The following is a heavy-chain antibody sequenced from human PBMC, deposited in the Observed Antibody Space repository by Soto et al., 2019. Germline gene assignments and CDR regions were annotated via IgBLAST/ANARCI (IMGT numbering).Heavy chain of an antibody. J-gene: IGHJ4*02. D-gene: IGHD2-8*02. CDR2: ISGSGGST. CDR3: AKLDTGGYPPHYFDY. CDR1: GFTFSSYA. Sequence: GGSLRLSCAASGFTFSSYAMIWVRQAPGKGLEWVSAISGSGGSTYYADSVKGRFTISRDNSKNTLYLQMNSLRAEDTAVYYCAKLDTGGYPPHYFDYWGQGTLVTVSS. V-gene: IGHV3-23*01.